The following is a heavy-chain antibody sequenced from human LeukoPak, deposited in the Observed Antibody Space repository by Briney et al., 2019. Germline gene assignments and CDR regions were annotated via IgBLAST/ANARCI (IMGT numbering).Heavy chain of an antibody. Sequence: GGSLRLSCAAYGFTFSNAWMGWVRQGPGKGLELVGRIKSKTDGGTADYAAPEKGRFTISREDSKNTLYLQMNSLKTEDTDVYYWTTDWAIAMIVVVPPHSFDHWGQGTLVTVSS. CDR3: TTDWAIAMIVVVPPHSFDH. D-gene: IGHD3-22*01. CDR2: IKSKTDGGTA. CDR1: GFTFSNAW. J-gene: IGHJ4*02. V-gene: IGHV3-15*01.